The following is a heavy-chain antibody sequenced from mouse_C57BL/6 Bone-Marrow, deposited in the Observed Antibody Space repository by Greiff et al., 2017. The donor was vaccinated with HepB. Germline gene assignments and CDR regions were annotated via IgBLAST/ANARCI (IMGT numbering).Heavy chain of an antibody. Sequence: VQLQQPGAELVKPGASVKMSCKASGYTFTSYWITWVKQRPGQGLEWIGDIYPGSGSTNYNDKFKSKATLTVDKSSSTAYMQLSSLTSEDSAVYYCARMGANSYFFDYWGQGTTLTVSS. CDR3: ARMGANSYFFDY. J-gene: IGHJ2*01. CDR2: IYPGSGST. V-gene: IGHV1-55*01. CDR1: GYTFTSYW. D-gene: IGHD6-1*01.